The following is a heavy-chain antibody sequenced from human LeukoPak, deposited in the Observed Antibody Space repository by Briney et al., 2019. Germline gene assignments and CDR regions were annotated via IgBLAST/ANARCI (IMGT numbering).Heavy chain of an antibody. CDR1: GYTFTSYG. Sequence: GASVKVSCKASGYTFTSYGISWVRQAPGQGLEWMGWISAYNGNTNYARKLQGRVTMTTDTSTSTAYMELRSLRSDDTAVYYCARVSGYCSSTSCSRPPDYWGQGTLVTVSS. V-gene: IGHV1-18*01. J-gene: IGHJ4*02. D-gene: IGHD2-2*01. CDR3: ARVSGYCSSTSCSRPPDY. CDR2: ISAYNGNT.